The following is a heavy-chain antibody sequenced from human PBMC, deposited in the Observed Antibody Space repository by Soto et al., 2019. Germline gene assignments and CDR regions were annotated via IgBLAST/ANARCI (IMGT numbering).Heavy chain of an antibody. Sequence: QVQLQESGPGLVKPSQTLSLTCTVSGGSISSGDYYWSWIRQPPGKGLEWIGYIYYSGSTYYNPSLKSRVTISVDTSKNPFSLKLSSVTAADTAVYYCARGAVLRFLEWLGFDPWGQGTLVTVSS. J-gene: IGHJ5*02. CDR1: GGSISSGDYY. V-gene: IGHV4-30-4*01. CDR3: ARGAVLRFLEWLGFDP. D-gene: IGHD3-3*01. CDR2: IYYSGST.